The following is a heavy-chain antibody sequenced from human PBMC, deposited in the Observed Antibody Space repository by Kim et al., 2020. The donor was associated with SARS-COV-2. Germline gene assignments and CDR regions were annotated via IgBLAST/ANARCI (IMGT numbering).Heavy chain of an antibody. V-gene: IGHV5-51*01. Sequence: YSPSFQGQVTISADKSISTAYLQWSSLKASDTAMYYCARHRRGSSSGFDPWGQGTLVTVSS. D-gene: IGHD1-26*01. CDR3: ARHRRGSSSGFDP. J-gene: IGHJ5*02.